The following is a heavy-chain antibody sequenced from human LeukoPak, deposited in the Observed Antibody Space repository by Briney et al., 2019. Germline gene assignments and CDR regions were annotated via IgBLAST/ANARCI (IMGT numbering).Heavy chain of an antibody. CDR2: IYYSGST. V-gene: IGHV4-59*12. CDR3: ARDRGYSPFDY. J-gene: IGHJ4*02. D-gene: IGHD6-25*01. CDR1: GGSISSYY. Sequence: KPSETLSLTCTVSGGSISSYYWSWIRQPPGKGLEWIGYIYYSGSTNYNPSLKSRVTISVDTSKNQFSLKLSSVTAADTAVYYCARDRGYSPFDYWGQGTLVTVSS.